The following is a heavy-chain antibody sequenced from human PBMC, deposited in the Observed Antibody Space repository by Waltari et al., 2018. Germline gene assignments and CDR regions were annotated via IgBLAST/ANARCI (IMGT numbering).Heavy chain of an antibody. D-gene: IGHD5-12*01. Sequence: VCVREPPGLGLEWIVTVSCSGAPYSSPSLKSRVTIAGDTSRNQLSLIWGSVTAADTSVYYCATYIGASIGTAAFDVWGQGTMVTVSA. V-gene: IGHV4-39*01. CDR2: VSCSGAP. CDR3: ATYIGASIGTAAFDV. J-gene: IGHJ3*01.